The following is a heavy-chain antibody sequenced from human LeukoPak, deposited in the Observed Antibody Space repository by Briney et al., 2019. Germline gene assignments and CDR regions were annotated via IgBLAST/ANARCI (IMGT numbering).Heavy chain of an antibody. CDR2: ISAYNGNT. Sequence: ASVTVSCKASGYTFTSYGISWVRQAPGQGLEWMGWISAYNGNTNYAQKFQGRVTMTTDTSTSTAYMELRSLRSDDTAVYYCARDQWSYSSSWLIDYWGQGTLVTVSS. V-gene: IGHV1-18*01. CDR3: ARDQWSYSSSWLIDY. CDR1: GYTFTSYG. D-gene: IGHD6-13*01. J-gene: IGHJ4*02.